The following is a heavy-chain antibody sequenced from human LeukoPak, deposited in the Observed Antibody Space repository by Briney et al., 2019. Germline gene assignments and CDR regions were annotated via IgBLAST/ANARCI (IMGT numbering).Heavy chain of an antibody. V-gene: IGHV4-30-2*01. CDR2: IYHSGST. CDR1: GGSISSGGYS. Sequence: PSQTLSLTCAVSGGSISSGGYSWSWIRQPPGKGLEWIGYIYHSGSTYYNPSLKSRVTISVDTSKNQFSLKLSSVTAADTAVYYCAREGWIQLGKLRGRHAFDIWGQGTMVTVSS. CDR3: AREGWIQLGKLRGRHAFDI. J-gene: IGHJ3*02. D-gene: IGHD5-18*01.